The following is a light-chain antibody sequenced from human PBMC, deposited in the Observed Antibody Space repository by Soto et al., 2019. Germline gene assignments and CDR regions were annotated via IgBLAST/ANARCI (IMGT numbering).Light chain of an antibody. J-gene: IGKJ1*01. V-gene: IGKV3-11*01. CDR1: QSISDY. CDR3: QQRSNWPWT. CDR2: DAS. Sequence: ELVLTQSPATLSLSPGERATISCRASQSISDYLAWYQQKPGQTPRLLIYDASNRATGIPARFSGSGSGTDFTLTISSLEPEDFAVYYCQQRSNWPWTFGQGTKVDIK.